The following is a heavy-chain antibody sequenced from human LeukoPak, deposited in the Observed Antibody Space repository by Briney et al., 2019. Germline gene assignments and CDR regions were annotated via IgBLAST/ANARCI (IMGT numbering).Heavy chain of an antibody. CDR3: ARRAAAVVTHDAFDI. Sequence: SETLSLSCTVSGGSISSYYWSWMRQPPGKGLEWIGYIYYRGSANYSPFLKSRVTISLDTSKNHFSLKLSSVTAADTAVYYCARRAAAVVTHDAFDIWGQGTMVTVSS. D-gene: IGHD4-23*01. CDR2: IYYRGSA. J-gene: IGHJ3*02. CDR1: GGSISSYY. V-gene: IGHV4-59*08.